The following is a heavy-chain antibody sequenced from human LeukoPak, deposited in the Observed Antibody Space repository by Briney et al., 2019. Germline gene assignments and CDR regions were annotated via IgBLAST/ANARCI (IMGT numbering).Heavy chain of an antibody. V-gene: IGHV4-39*07. CDR3: ARERRRYFDPDAFDI. Sequence: PSETLSLTCTVSGGSISSNSYYWGWIRQPPGKGPEWIGSLYYSGSTYYNPSLKSRVSISVDTSKNQFSLKLSSVTAADTAVYYCARERRRYFDPDAFDIWGQGTMVTVSS. J-gene: IGHJ3*02. CDR1: GGSISSNSYY. CDR2: LYYSGST. D-gene: IGHD3-9*01.